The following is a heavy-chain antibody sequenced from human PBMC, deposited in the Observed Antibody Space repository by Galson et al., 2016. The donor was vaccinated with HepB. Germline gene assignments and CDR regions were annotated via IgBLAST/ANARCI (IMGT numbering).Heavy chain of an antibody. CDR2: IIPNFGTQ. J-gene: IGHJ3*02. CDR3: ARSGEIVVVVAATGGPLDI. Sequence: SVKVSCKASGGTFGSYAINWVRQAPGQGLEWMGGIIPNFGTQNYAQKFQGRVNITADKSKSTVYMELSSLRSGDRAVYYCARSGEIVVVVAATGGPLDIWGQGTMVTVSS. V-gene: IGHV1-69*06. CDR1: GGTFGSYA. D-gene: IGHD2-15*01.